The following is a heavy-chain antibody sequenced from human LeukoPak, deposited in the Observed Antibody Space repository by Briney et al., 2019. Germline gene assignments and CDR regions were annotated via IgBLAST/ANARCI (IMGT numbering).Heavy chain of an antibody. CDR2: TYYSGST. J-gene: IGHJ4*02. CDR3: ARENYDFWSGYLFD. V-gene: IGHV4-59*01. D-gene: IGHD3-3*01. CDR1: GGSISSYY. Sequence: SETLSLTCTVSGGSISSYYWSWIRQPPGKGLEWIGYTYYSGSTSYNPSLKSRVTISVDTSKNQFSLKLSSVTAADTAVYYCARENYDFWSGYLFDWGQGTLVTVSS.